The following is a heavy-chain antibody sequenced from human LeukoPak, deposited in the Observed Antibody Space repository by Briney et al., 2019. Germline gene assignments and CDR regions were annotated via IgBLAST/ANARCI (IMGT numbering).Heavy chain of an antibody. CDR3: AKLTPYYYDSSGYRRSPWFDP. V-gene: IGHV4-30-4*01. D-gene: IGHD3-22*01. CDR2: IYYSGST. CDR1: GGSISSGNYY. J-gene: IGHJ5*02. Sequence: SQTLSLTCSVSGGSISSGNYYWSWIRQPPGKGLEWIGYIYYSGSTHYNPSLKSRITISVDTSKNQFSLKLSSVTAADTAVYYCAKLTPYYYDSSGYRRSPWFDPWGQGTLVTVSS.